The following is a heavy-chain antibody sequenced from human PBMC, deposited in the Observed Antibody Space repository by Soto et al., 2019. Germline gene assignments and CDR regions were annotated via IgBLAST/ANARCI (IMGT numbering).Heavy chain of an antibody. J-gene: IGHJ6*03. Sequence: SETLSLTCTVSGGSISSYYWSWIRQPPGKGLEWIGYIYYSRSTNYNPSLKSRVTISVDTSKNQFSLKLSSVTAADTAVYYCARIVATSKPSYYYYYYMDVWGKGTTVTVSS. CDR3: ARIVATSKPSYYYYYYMDV. CDR2: IYYSRST. D-gene: IGHD5-12*01. V-gene: IGHV4-59*01. CDR1: GGSISSYY.